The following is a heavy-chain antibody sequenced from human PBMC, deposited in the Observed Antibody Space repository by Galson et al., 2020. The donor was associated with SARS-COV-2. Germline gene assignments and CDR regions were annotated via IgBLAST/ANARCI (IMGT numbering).Heavy chain of an antibody. CDR2: ISSSNGHT. CDR3: STSAEYGDHPDY. V-gene: IGHV1-18*01. CDR1: GYSFSKSG. D-gene: IGHD4-17*01. Sequence: ASVKVTCKTSGYSFSKSGIDWVRPAPGKGLEWVGRISSSNGHTHNAQKFQGRATLTTDTSTTTAFFELRSLRSDDTAVYYCSTSAEYGDHPDYWGQGTLVTVSS. J-gene: IGHJ4*02.